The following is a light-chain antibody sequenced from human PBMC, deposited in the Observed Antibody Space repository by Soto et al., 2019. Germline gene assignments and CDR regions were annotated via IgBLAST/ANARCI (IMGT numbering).Light chain of an antibody. CDR3: QQRVSWPLT. V-gene: IGKV3-11*01. CDR2: DAS. CDR1: QSVRSF. Sequence: EIVLTQAPATLYLSPGERATLSCRASQSVRSFLAWYQQKPGQAPRLLISDASDRAAGIPARFSGSGSGTAFTLTISSLEPDDFAVYYCQQRVSWPLTFGGGT. J-gene: IGKJ4*01.